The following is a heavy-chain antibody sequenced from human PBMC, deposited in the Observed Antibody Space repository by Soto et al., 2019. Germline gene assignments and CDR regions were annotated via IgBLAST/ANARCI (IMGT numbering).Heavy chain of an antibody. CDR2: IIPMFGTT. CDR3: ARASIHGSSWYFWFDP. V-gene: IGHV1-69*01. J-gene: IGHJ5*01. D-gene: IGHD6-13*01. Sequence: QVQLVQSGAEVRKPGSSVKVSCKASGGTFSRYAINWVRQAPGQGLEWMGGIIPMFGTTNYAQKFKGRVTITADESTSIVYMELNTLRSEDAAVYYCARASIHGSSWYFWFDPWGQGTLVTVSS. CDR1: GGTFSRYA.